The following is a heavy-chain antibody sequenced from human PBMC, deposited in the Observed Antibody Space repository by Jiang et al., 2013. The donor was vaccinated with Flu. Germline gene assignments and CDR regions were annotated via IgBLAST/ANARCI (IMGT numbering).Heavy chain of an antibody. Sequence: SLTCTVSGGSISSSSYYWGWIRQPPGKGLEWIGYIYYSGSTNYNPSLKSRVTISVDTSKNQFSLKLSSVTAADTAVYYCARAEVPYYDYVRTYFDYWGQGTLVTVSS. CDR3: ARAEVPYYDYVRTYFDY. V-gene: IGHV4-61*05. J-gene: IGHJ4*02. D-gene: IGHD3-16*01. CDR1: GGSISSSSYY. CDR2: IYYSGST.